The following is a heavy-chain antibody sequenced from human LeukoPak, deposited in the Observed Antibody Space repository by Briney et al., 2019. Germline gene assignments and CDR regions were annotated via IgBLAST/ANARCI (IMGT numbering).Heavy chain of an antibody. CDR2: IGAYNGST. CDR1: GYTFTSYG. CDR3: ARVWYQLLAVAGSSLWDI. Sequence: ASVKVSCKASGYTFTSYGISWVRQAPGQGLEWMGWIGAYNGSTNYAQKLQGRVTMTTDTSTSTAYMELRSLRSDDTAVYYCARVWYQLLAVAGSSLWDIWGQGTMVTVSS. J-gene: IGHJ3*02. V-gene: IGHV1-18*01. D-gene: IGHD2-2*01.